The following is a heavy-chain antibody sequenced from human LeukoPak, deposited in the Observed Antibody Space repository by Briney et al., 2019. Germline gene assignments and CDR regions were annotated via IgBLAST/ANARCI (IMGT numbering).Heavy chain of an antibody. CDR3: AKEVSGNSPVGGVDY. J-gene: IGHJ4*02. D-gene: IGHD4-23*01. V-gene: IGHV3-30*02. Sequence: PGGSLRLSCTASGFTFSNYGINWVRQAPGKGLDWVTFIQNDGSDKYYADSVKGRFTISRDNSKNTLYLQMNSLTDEATPVYYCAKEVSGNSPVGGVDYRGQGTLVTVSS. CDR1: GFTFSNYG. CDR2: IQNDGSDK.